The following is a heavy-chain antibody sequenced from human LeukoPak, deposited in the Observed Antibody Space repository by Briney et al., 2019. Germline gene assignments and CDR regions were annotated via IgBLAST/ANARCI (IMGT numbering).Heavy chain of an antibody. Sequence: GGSLRLSCAASGFTFSDYYMSWIRQAPGKGLEWVSYISSSSSYTNYADSVKGRFTISRDNAKNSLYLQMNSLRAEDTAVYYSAARRGLVHFDYWGQGTLVTVSS. J-gene: IGHJ4*02. CDR1: GFTFSDYY. D-gene: IGHD3-10*01. V-gene: IGHV3-11*06. CDR2: ISSSSSYT. CDR3: AARRGLVHFDY.